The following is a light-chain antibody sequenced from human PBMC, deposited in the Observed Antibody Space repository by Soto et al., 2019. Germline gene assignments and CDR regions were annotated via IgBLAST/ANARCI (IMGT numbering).Light chain of an antibody. V-gene: IGLV4-69*01. Sequence: QLVLTQSPSASASLGASVNLTCTLSSGHSSYAIACHQQQPEKGPRYLMKLNSDGSHSKGDGIPDRFSGSSSGAERYLTISSLQSEDEADYYCQTWGTGINYVFGPGTKLTVL. CDR3: QTWGTGINYV. CDR1: SGHSSYA. CDR2: LNSDGSH. J-gene: IGLJ1*01.